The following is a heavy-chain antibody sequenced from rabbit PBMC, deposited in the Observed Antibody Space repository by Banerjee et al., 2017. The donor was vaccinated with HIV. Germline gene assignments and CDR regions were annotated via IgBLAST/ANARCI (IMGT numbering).Heavy chain of an antibody. CDR2: INTISGDT. D-gene: IGHD6-1*01. CDR1: GFSFSNGYV. J-gene: IGHJ6*01. V-gene: IGHV1S45*01. CDR3: GRDRDGDAGYGSLAL. Sequence: QEQLEESGGDLVKPEGSLTLTCTASGFSFSNGYVMCWVRQAPGKGLEWIACINTISGDTVYATWAKGRFTISKASWTTVTLQMTSLTAADTATYFCGRDRDGDAGYGSLALWGQGTLVTVS.